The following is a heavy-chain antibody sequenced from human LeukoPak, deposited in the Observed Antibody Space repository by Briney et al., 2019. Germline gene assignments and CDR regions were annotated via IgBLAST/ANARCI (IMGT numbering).Heavy chain of an antibody. CDR3: ARGLGYCCGGSCYYMAV. CDR1: GYTFTGYY. V-gene: IGHV1-2*06. J-gene: IGHJ6*03. D-gene: IGHD2-15*01. Sequence: SCRASGYTFTGYYMHWVRQAPGQGLEWMGRINPNSGGTNYAQKFQGRVTMTRDTSISTAYMEMSRLRSDDTAVYYCARGLGYCCGGSCYYMAVLGKGTTVIVSS. CDR2: INPNSGGT.